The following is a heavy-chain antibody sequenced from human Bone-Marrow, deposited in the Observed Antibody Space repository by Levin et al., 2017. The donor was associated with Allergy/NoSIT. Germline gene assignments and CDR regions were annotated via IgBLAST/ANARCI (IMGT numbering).Heavy chain of an antibody. CDR2: INHSGST. J-gene: IGHJ3*02. CDR1: GGSFSGYY. V-gene: IGHV4-34*01. D-gene: IGHD3-10*01. CDR3: ARGIYGSGGPNAFDS. Sequence: SETLSLTCAVYGGSFSGYYWSWIRQPPGKGLEWIGEINHSGSTNYNPSLKSRVTISVDTSKNQFSLKLSSVTAADTAVYYCARGIYGSGGPNAFDSWGQGTMVTVSS.